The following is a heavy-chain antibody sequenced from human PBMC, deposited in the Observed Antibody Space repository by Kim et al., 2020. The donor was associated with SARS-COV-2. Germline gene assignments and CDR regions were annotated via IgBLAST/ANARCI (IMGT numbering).Heavy chain of an antibody. CDR1: GGSISRSNIH. V-gene: IGHV4-39*01. D-gene: IGHD2-15*01. Sequence: SETLSLTCTVSGGSISRSNIHWGWIRQPPGQGLEWIGSVYYSGTNFYNPFIKRRVTTSVNTSENQLPLKQTFGTAAATVAYYCARLEMYGLGGRGWFDP. J-gene: IGHJ5*02. CDR3: ARLEMYGLGGRGWFDP. CDR2: VYYSGTN.